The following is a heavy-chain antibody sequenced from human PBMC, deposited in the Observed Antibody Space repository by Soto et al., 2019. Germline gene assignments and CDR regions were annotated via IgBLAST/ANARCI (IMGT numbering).Heavy chain of an antibody. CDR3: ARDPIAVAGHSTRFDY. V-gene: IGHV1-18*04. Sequence: ASVKVSCKASGYTFTSYGISWVRQAPGQGLEWMGWISAYNGNTNYAQKLQGRVTMTTDTSTSTAYMELRSLRSDDTAVYYCARDPIAVAGHSTRFDYWGQRTLVTVSS. CDR2: ISAYNGNT. D-gene: IGHD6-19*01. CDR1: GYTFTSYG. J-gene: IGHJ4*02.